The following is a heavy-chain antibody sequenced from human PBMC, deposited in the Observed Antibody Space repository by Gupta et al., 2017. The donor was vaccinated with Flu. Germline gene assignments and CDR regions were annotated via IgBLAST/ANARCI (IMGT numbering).Heavy chain of an antibody. Sequence: EVQLVESGGGLVKPGGSLRPSCAASGFPFSSYGMNWVRQAPGKGLEWVSSISSSSSYIYYADSVKGRFTISRDNAKSSLYLQMNRLRAEDTAVYYCALGTTVLDYWGQGTLVTVSS. CDR1: GFPFSSYG. J-gene: IGHJ4*02. D-gene: IGHD1-7*01. CDR2: ISSSSSYI. CDR3: ALGTTVLDY. V-gene: IGHV3-21*01.